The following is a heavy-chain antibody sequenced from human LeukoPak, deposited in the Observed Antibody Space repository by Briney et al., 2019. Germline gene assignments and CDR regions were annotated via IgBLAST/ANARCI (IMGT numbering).Heavy chain of an antibody. D-gene: IGHD5-24*01. J-gene: IGHJ4*02. CDR1: GCSMNNYY. CDR2: IYFSGSS. Sequence: SETLSLTCSVSGCSMNNYYWSWIRQPPGKGLEWIGYIYFSGSSNYNPSLKSRCTMSVDTSKNQFSLKLSSVTAADTAMYYCARHVRSGYNFLDYWGQGNLVTVSS. V-gene: IGHV4-59*08. CDR3: ARHVRSGYNFLDY.